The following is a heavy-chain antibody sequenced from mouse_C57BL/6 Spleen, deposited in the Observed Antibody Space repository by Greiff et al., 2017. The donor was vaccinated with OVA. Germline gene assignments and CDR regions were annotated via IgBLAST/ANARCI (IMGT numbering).Heavy chain of an antibody. J-gene: IGHJ3*01. V-gene: IGHV7-1*01. CDR3: ARDVGLTAFAY. CDR1: GFTFSDFY. CDR2: SRNKANDYTT. D-gene: IGHD3-3*01. Sequence: EVQGVESGGGLVQSGRSLRLSCATSGFTFSDFYMEWVRQAPGKGLEWIAASRNKANDYTTEYSASVKGRFIVARDTSQSILYLQMNALRAEATAIYYCARDVGLTAFAYGGQGTRVTVSA.